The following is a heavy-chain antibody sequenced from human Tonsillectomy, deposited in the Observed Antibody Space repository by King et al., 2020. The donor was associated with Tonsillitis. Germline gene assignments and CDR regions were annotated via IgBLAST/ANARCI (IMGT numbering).Heavy chain of an antibody. V-gene: IGHV3-30*02. CDR2: IRYDGTNE. D-gene: IGHD5-12*01. J-gene: IGHJ4*02. Sequence: VQLMESGGGVVQPGGSLRLSCAASGFTFKSYSMHWVRQAPGKGLEWVAFIRYDGTNEFYLDSVKGRFTISRDNSKNTLYLQMNGLRADDTAVYYCVKGRPSSPYIGYYFDSWGQGTLVTVSS. CDR1: GFTFKSYS. CDR3: VKGRPSSPYIGYYFDS.